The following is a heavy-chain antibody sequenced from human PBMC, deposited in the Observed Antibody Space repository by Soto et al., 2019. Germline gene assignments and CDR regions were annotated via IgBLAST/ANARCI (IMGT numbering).Heavy chain of an antibody. CDR3: AKENYVWGSYHIDY. J-gene: IGHJ4*02. D-gene: IGHD3-16*02. CDR1: GFTFSSYG. CDR2: ISYDGSNK. Sequence: QVQLVESGGGVVQPGRSLRLSCAASGFTFSSYGMHWVRQAPGKGLEWVAVISYDGSNKYYADSVKGRFTISRDNSKNTLYLQMNSLRTEDTAVYYWAKENYVWGSYHIDYWGQGTLVTVSS. V-gene: IGHV3-30*18.